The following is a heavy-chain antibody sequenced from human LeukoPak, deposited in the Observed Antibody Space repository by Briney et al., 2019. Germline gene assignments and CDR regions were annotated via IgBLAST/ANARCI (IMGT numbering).Heavy chain of an antibody. CDR3: ARDPWGDY. CDR1: GFTFSSYA. V-gene: IGHV3-30-3*01. CDR2: ISYDGSNK. Sequence: GGSLRLSCAASGFTFSSYAMHWVRQAPGKGLERVAVISYDGSNKYYADSVKGRFTISRDNSKNTLYLQMNSLRAEDTAVYYCARDPWGDYWGQGTLVTVSS. D-gene: IGHD3-16*01. J-gene: IGHJ4*02.